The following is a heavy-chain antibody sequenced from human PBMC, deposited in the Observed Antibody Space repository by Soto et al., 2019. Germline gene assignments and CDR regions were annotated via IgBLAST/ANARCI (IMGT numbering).Heavy chain of an antibody. J-gene: IGHJ4*02. V-gene: IGHV3-74*01. Sequence: DVQLVESGGGLVQPGGSLRLSCAASGFTFSSSWMHWVRQAPGKGLVWVSRINSGASTTNYAHSVKGRFTISRDNAKNTLYLHMDSLTADDTAVYYCARGPTGWFGYDYWGQGTLVTVSS. D-gene: IGHD3-10*01. CDR1: GFTFSSSW. CDR3: ARGPTGWFGYDY. CDR2: INSGASTT.